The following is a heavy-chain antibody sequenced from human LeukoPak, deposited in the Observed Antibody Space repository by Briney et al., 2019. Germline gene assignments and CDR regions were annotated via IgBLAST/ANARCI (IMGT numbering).Heavy chain of an antibody. J-gene: IGHJ4*02. D-gene: IGHD5-18*01. Sequence: SETLTLSCTVSGGSISSGSYYWNWIRQPAGKGLEWIGRIYTSGSTNYNPSLKSRVTISVDTSKNQFSLKLSSVTAADTAVYYCARGAIQGSFGGFDYWGQGTLVTVSS. CDR3: ARGAIQGSFGGFDY. V-gene: IGHV4-61*02. CDR2: IYTSGST. CDR1: GGSISSGSYY.